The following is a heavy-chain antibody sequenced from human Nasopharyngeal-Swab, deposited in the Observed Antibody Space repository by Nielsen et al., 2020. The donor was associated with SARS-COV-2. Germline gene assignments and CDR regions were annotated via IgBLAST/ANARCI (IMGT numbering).Heavy chain of an antibody. CDR1: GFSVSYNY. CDR2: IYSRGET. J-gene: IGHJ4*02. Sequence: GESLKISCEVSGFSVSYNYMSWVRQAPGKGLEWFAVIYSRGETHYTDSVRGRFTISRDNSKNMVNLQLNSLRAEDTAVYYCARMDFIASRDYWGQGTLVTVSS. D-gene: IGHD6-13*01. CDR3: ARMDFIASRDY. V-gene: IGHV3-53*01.